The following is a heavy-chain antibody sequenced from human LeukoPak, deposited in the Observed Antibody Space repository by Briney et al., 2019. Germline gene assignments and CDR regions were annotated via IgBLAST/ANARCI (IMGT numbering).Heavy chain of an antibody. Sequence: GGSLRLSCAASGFTFSDYGMHWVRQAPGKGPEWVAVIANDGRDKKYADSVKGRFTISRDNSNNTLYLQMNSLRAEDTAVYYCASQANYDFWSAIDYWGQGTLVTVSS. J-gene: IGHJ4*02. CDR2: IANDGRDK. V-gene: IGHV3-30*03. D-gene: IGHD3-3*01. CDR1: GFTFSDYG. CDR3: ASQANYDFWSAIDY.